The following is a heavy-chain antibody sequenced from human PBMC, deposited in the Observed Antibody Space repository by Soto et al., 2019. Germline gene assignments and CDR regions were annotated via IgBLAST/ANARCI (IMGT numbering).Heavy chain of an antibody. Sequence: SGGSLRLSCAASGFTFSSYWMSWVRQAPGKGLEWVANIKQDGSEKYYVDSVKGRFTISRDNAKNSLYLQMNSLRAEDTAVYYCARDLYYDIWNWFYPWGQGTLVTVSS. CDR2: IKQDGSEK. V-gene: IGHV3-7*04. CDR1: GFTFSSYW. D-gene: IGHD3-9*01. J-gene: IGHJ5*02. CDR3: ARDLYYDIWNWFYP.